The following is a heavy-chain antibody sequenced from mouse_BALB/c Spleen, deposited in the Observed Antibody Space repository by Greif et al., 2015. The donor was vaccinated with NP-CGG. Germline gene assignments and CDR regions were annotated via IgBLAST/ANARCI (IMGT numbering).Heavy chain of an antibody. D-gene: IGHD2-3*01. CDR2: INPSTGYT. CDR1: GYTFTSYR. J-gene: IGHJ2*01. Sequence: VKLVESGAELAKPGASVKMSCKASGYTFTSYRMHWVKQRPGQGLEWIGYINPSTGYTEYNQKFKDKATLTADKSSSTAYMQLSSLTSEDSAVYYCAIYDGYYFDYWGQGTTLTVSS. V-gene: IGHV1-4*01. CDR3: AIYDGYYFDY.